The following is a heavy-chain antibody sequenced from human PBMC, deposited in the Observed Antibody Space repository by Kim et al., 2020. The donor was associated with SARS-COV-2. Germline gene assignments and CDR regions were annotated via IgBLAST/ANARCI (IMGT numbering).Heavy chain of an antibody. CDR2: IYSEQSNT. V-gene: IGHV3-74*03. Sequence: GGSLRLSCAASGFTFSSYWMHWVRQAPGKGLVWVSRIYSEQSNTTYADSVRGRFTISRDNAKNMVFLQMNSLKAEDTAVYYCAREPTKRGLASVDYWGQG. J-gene: IGHJ4*02. CDR3: AREPTKRGLASVDY. CDR1: GFTFSSYW. D-gene: IGHD1-1*01.